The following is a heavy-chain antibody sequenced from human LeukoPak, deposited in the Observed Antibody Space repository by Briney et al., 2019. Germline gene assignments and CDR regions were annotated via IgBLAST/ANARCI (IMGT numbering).Heavy chain of an antibody. CDR3: ARSRIAAPARWFDP. V-gene: IGHV4-34*01. D-gene: IGHD6-6*01. J-gene: IGHJ5*02. Sequence: PSETLSLTCAVYDGSFSGYYWSWIRQPPGKGLEWIGEINHSGSTNYNPSLKSRVTISVDTSKNQFSLKLSSVTAADTAVYYCARSRIAAPARWFDPWGQGTLVTVSS. CDR1: DGSFSGYY. CDR2: INHSGST.